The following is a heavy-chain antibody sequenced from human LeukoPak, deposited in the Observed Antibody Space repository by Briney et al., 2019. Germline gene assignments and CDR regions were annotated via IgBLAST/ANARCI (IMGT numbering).Heavy chain of an antibody. Sequence: SETLSLTCAVYGGSFSGYYWSWIRQPPGKGLEWIGVINHSGSTNYNPSLKSRVTISVDTSKNQFSLKLSSVTAADTAVYYCARGYRGPSYYYYGMDVWGQGTTVTVSS. V-gene: IGHV4-34*01. D-gene: IGHD5-12*01. CDR3: ARGYRGPSYYYYGMDV. J-gene: IGHJ6*02. CDR2: INHSGST. CDR1: GGSFSGYY.